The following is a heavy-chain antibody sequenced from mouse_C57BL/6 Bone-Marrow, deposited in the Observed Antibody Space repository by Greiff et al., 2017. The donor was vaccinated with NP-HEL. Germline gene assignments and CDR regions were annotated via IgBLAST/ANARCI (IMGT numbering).Heavy chain of an antibody. CDR1: GFNIKNTY. J-gene: IGHJ4*01. CDR3: ARIPYYCSSLYYYAMDY. Sequence: VQLQQSVAELVRPGDSVKLSCTASGFNIKNTYMHWVKQRPEQGLEWIGRIDPANGNTKYAPKFQGKATITADTSSNTAYLQLSSLTSEDTAIYYCARIPYYCSSLYYYAMDYWGQGTSVTVSS. CDR2: IDPANGNT. V-gene: IGHV14-3*01. D-gene: IGHD1-1*01.